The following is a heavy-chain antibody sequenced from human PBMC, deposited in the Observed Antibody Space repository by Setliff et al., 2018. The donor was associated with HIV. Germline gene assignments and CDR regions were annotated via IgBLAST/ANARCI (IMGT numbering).Heavy chain of an antibody. J-gene: IGHJ6*03. CDR1: GGSFSGYS. CDR2: INHSGST. V-gene: IGHV4-34*01. CDR3: ARGPPAEDYYYYMDV. Sequence: SETLSLTCAVYGGSFSGYSWGWIRQPPGKGLEWIGEINHSGSTNYNPSLKSRVTISVDTSKRQFSLNLTSVTAADTAVYYCARGPPAEDYYYYMDVWDKGTTVPVSS.